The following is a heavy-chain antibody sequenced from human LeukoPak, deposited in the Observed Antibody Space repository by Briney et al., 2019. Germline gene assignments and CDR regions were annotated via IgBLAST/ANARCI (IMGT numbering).Heavy chain of an antibody. CDR2: IYPGDSDT. J-gene: IGHJ6*03. D-gene: IGHD7-27*01. CDR3: GVSGGGGKRSKLPIYYYYYYMDV. CDR1: GYSFTSYW. Sequence: GESLKISWKGPGYSFTSYWIGWVRQLPGKGLEWMGIIYPGDSDTRYSPSFQGQVTISADKSISTAYPQWSSLKASDTDMYYCGVSGGGGKRSKLPIYYYYYYMDVWGKGTTVTVSS. V-gene: IGHV5-51*01.